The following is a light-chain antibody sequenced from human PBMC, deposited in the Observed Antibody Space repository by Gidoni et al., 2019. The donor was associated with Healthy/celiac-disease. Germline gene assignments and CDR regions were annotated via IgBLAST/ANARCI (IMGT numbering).Light chain of an antibody. CDR1: SSNIGNNY. CDR3: GTWDSSLSALV. V-gene: IGLV1-51*01. J-gene: IGLJ3*02. Sequence: QSVLTHPPSVSAAPGQKVTISCSGSSSNIGNNYVSWYQQLPGTAPKLPLYDNNKRPSGIPDRSSGSKSGTSATLGITGLQTGDEADYYCGTWDSSLSALVFGGGTKLTVL. CDR2: DNN.